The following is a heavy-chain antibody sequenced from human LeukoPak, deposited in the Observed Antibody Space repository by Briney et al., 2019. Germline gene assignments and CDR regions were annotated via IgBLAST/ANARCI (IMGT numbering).Heavy chain of an antibody. CDR3: ARDLAVAGTFGFDY. CDR2: IYYSGSA. V-gene: IGHV4-39*07. J-gene: IGHJ4*02. CDR1: GGSISSNNYY. Sequence: SETLSLTCTVSGGSISSNNYYWGWIRQPPGKGLQWIGSIYYSGSADYNPSLKSRVTISVDTSKNQFSLKMASVTAADTAVYYCARDLAVAGTFGFDYWGQGILVTVSS. D-gene: IGHD6-19*01.